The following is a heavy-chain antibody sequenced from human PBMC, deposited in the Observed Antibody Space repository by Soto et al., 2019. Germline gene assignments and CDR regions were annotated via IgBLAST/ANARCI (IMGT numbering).Heavy chain of an antibody. CDR3: ARDFSRYYDSSGSIRFDY. J-gene: IGHJ4*02. CDR2: IYHSGST. D-gene: IGHD3-22*01. V-gene: IGHV4-38-2*02. CDR1: GYYISSGYD. Sequence: SVTRSLTCSVSGYYISSGYDWGLIRQPPGKGLEWIGSIYHSGSTYYNPSLKSRVTISVDTSKNQFSLKLSSVTAADTAVYYCARDFSRYYDSSGSIRFDYWGQGTLVTVSS.